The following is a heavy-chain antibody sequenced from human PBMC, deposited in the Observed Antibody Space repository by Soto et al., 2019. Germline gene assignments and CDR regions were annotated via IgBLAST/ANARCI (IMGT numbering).Heavy chain of an antibody. CDR2: IIGSGGSA. CDR3: AKKGSPSGHHSNPYFDL. V-gene: IGHV3-23*01. D-gene: IGHD6-13*01. J-gene: IGHJ2*01. CDR1: GGTFRSYA. Sequence: GGSLRLSWAAAGGTFRSYARGWVRQRQRKGLEWISTIIGSGGSAYYADSVKGRFTISRDNSKNTLYLQMDSLSADDTAVYFCAKKGSPSGHHSNPYFDLWRRGTLVTVSP.